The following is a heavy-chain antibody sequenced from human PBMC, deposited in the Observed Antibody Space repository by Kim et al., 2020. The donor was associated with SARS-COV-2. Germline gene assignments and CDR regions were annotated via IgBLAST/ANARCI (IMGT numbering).Heavy chain of an antibody. CDR1: GFTFGDYA. CDR2: IRSKAYGGTT. V-gene: IGHV3-49*04. CDR3: TLCIAVAGTSRNNWFDP. Sequence: GGSLRLSCTASGFTFGDYAMSWVRQAPGKGLEWVGFIRSKAYGGTTEYAASVKGRFTISRDDSKSIAYLQMNSLKTEDTAVYYCTLCIAVAGTSRNNWFDPWGQGTLVTVSS. J-gene: IGHJ5*02. D-gene: IGHD6-19*01.